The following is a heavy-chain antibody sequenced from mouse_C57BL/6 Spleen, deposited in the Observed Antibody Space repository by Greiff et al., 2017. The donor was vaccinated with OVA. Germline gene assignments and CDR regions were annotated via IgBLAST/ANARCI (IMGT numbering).Heavy chain of an antibody. D-gene: IGHD2-4*01. J-gene: IGHJ4*01. V-gene: IGHV3-6*01. CDR1: GYSITSGYY. CDR2: ISYDGSN. Sequence: ESGPGLVKPSQSLSLTCSVTGYSITSGYYWNWIRQFPGNKLEWMGYISYDGSNNYNPSLKNRISITRDTSKNQFFLKLNSVTTEDTATYYCASGGYDYDVNAMDYWGQGTSVTVSS. CDR3: ASGGYDYDVNAMDY.